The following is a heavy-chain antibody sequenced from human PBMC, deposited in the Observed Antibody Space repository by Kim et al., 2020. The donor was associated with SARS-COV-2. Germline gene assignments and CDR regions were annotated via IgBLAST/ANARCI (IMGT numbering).Heavy chain of an antibody. Sequence: GGSLRLSCEASGFSFSSCAMTWVRQAPGKGLEWVASISHDGRSSHHADSVKGRFTISRDDAKNTLYLQMSSLSGEDTALYYCAKDVLDYSLMDACVQGTT. CDR1: GFSFSSCA. J-gene: IGHJ6*01. V-gene: IGHV3-23*01. CDR2: ISHDGRSS. CDR3: AKDVLDYSLMDA. D-gene: IGHD3-10*01.